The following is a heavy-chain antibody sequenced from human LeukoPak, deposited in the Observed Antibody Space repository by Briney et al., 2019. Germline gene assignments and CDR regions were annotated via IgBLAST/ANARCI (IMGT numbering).Heavy chain of an antibody. Sequence: SETLSLTCTVSGGFISSYYWSWIRQPPGKGLEWIGYIYYSGSTNYNPSLKSRVTISVDTSKNQFSLKLSSVTAADTAVYYCARRNPTGYSYGLGAFDIWGQGTMVTVSS. V-gene: IGHV4-59*01. CDR2: IYYSGST. D-gene: IGHD5-18*01. CDR1: GGFISSYY. J-gene: IGHJ3*02. CDR3: ARRNPTGYSYGLGAFDI.